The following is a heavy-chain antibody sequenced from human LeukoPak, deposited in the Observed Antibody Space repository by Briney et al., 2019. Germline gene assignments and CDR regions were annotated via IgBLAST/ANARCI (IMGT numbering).Heavy chain of an antibody. CDR3: ARERRGYQLPKMDYYYYMDV. V-gene: IGHV3-53*01. Sequence: GGSLRLSCAASEFTFSSNYMNWLRQAPGKGLEWVSVIDSGGITYYADSVEGRFTISRDNSKNTLYLQRNSLRVEDTAGYYCARERRGYQLPKMDYYYYMDVWGKGTTVTISS. CDR1: EFTFSSNY. J-gene: IGHJ6*03. D-gene: IGHD2-2*01. CDR2: IDSGGIT.